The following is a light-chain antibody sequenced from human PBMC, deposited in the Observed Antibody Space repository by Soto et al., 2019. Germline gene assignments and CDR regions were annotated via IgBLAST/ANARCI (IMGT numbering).Light chain of an antibody. V-gene: IGKV3-15*01. Sequence: EIVLTQSPGTLSLSPGERATFSCKGSQVFGSSLAWYQQKPGQAPRLLIYDASTRATGIPARFSGSGSGTEFSLTISSLQSEDSAVYYCQQYSDWPLTFGQGTKVDIK. CDR1: QVFGSS. J-gene: IGKJ1*01. CDR2: DAS. CDR3: QQYSDWPLT.